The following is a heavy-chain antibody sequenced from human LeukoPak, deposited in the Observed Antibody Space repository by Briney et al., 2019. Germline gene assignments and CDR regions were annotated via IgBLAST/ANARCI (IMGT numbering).Heavy chain of an antibody. CDR3: ARELVAASIPHKHGAFNI. CDR1: GGTFNSYA. J-gene: IGHJ3*02. Sequence: ASVKASCKPSGGTFNSYAISWVRQAPGQGLEWMGGIIPIFDISNHAQKFQGRISITADRFTTTAYLELSSLRSEDTAVYYCARELVAASIPHKHGAFNIWGQGTMVTVSS. D-gene: IGHD2-2*01. CDR2: IIPIFDIS. V-gene: IGHV1-69*10.